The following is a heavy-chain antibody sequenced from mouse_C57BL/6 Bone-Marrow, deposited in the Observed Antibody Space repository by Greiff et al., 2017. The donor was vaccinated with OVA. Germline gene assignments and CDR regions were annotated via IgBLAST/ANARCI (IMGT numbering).Heavy chain of an antibody. J-gene: IGHJ3*01. Sequence: EVQGVESGGGLVQSGRSLRLSCATSGFTFSDFYMEWVRQAPGKGLEWIAASRNKANDYTTEYSASVKGRFIVSRDTSQSILYLQMNALRAEDTAIYYCARDGTGAWFAYWGQGTLVTVSA. CDR1: GFTFSDFY. CDR2: SRNKANDYTT. CDR3: ARDGTGAWFAY. V-gene: IGHV7-1*01. D-gene: IGHD4-1*01.